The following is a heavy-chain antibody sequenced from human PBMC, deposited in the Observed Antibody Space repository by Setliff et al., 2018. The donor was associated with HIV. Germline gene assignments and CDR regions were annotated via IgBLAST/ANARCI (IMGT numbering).Heavy chain of an antibody. CDR3: ARAPYYDFWSGYFSLTNLHVFDI. J-gene: IGHJ3*02. CDR1: DGSINSGSYY. V-gene: IGHV4-61*09. CDR2: IYTSGST. Sequence: SETLSLTCTVSDGSINSGSYYWSWIRQPAGKGLEWIGHIYTSGSTNYNPSLKSRVTISVDTSKNQFSLKLTSVTAADTAVYYCARAPYYDFWSGYFSLTNLHVFDIWGQGTMVTVS. D-gene: IGHD3-3*01.